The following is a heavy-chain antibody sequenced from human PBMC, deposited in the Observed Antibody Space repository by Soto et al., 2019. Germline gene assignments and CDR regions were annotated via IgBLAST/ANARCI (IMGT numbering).Heavy chain of an antibody. V-gene: IGHV4-34*01. Sequence: QVQLQQWGAGLLKPSETLSLTCAVYGGSFSGYYWSWIRQPPGKGLEWIGEINHSGSTKYNPSLKSRVTISVDTSKNQFSLKLSSVTAADTAVYYCASTCGGDCYGVYYYHGMDVWGQGTTVTVSS. CDR1: GGSFSGYY. D-gene: IGHD2-21*02. J-gene: IGHJ6*02. CDR3: ASTCGGDCYGVYYYHGMDV. CDR2: INHSGST.